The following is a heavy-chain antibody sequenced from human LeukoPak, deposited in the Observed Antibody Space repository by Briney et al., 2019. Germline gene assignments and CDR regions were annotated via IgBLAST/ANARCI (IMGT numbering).Heavy chain of an antibody. Sequence: GGSLRLSCAASGFTFSTYRMNWVRQAPGKGLEWVPYISSSGSTMYYTDSVKGRFTISRDNAKNSLYLQMNSLRDEDTAVYYCARDYGGNSGVNYFDPWGQGTLVTVSS. V-gene: IGHV3-48*02. J-gene: IGHJ5*02. CDR2: ISSSGSTM. CDR3: ARDYGGNSGVNYFDP. D-gene: IGHD4-23*01. CDR1: GFTFSTYR.